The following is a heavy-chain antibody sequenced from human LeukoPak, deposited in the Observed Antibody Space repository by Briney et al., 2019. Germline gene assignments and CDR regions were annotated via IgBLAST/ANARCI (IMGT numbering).Heavy chain of an antibody. V-gene: IGHV1-18*01. CDR3: ARMGWNGPVLRAFDI. Sequence: DSVKVSCKASGYTFSYYGISWVRQAPGHGLEWMGWINAKNSNTNYAENLQGRLTMTTDTSTNTAYMELRSLRSDDTAVYYCARMGWNGPVLRAFDIWGQGTVVTVSS. J-gene: IGHJ3*02. CDR1: GYTFSYYG. CDR2: INAKNSNT. D-gene: IGHD1-1*01.